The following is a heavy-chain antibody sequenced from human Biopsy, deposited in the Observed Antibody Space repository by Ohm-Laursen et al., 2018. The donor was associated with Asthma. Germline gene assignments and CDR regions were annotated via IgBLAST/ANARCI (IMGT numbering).Heavy chain of an antibody. CDR2: IWYDGGNK. CDR3: ARTYFDFLTGQVHDAFAM. Sequence: SLRLSCAASGFTFSSYGMHWVRQAPGKGLEWVAVIWYDGGNKYYADSVKGRFIISRDNSKNTLYLQMNSLRAEDTAVYYCARTYFDFLTGQVHDAFAMWGQGTMVTVSS. V-gene: IGHV3-33*01. J-gene: IGHJ3*02. D-gene: IGHD3-9*01. CDR1: GFTFSSYG.